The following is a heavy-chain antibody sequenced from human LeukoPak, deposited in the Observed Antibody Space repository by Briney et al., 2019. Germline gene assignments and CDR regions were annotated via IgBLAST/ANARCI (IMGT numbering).Heavy chain of an antibody. CDR1: GGSFSGYY. CDR3: ARGRIVPAAMGGRWFDP. D-gene: IGHD2-2*01. Sequence: PSETLSLTCAVYGGSFSGYYWSWIRPPPGKGLEWIGEINHSGSTNYNPSLKSRVTISVDTSKNQFSLKLSSVTAADTAVYYCARGRIVPAAMGGRWFDPWGQGTLVTVSS. CDR2: INHSGST. J-gene: IGHJ5*02. V-gene: IGHV4-34*01.